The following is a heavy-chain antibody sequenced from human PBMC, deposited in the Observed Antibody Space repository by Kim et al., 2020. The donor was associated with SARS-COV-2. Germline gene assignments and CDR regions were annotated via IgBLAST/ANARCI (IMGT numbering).Heavy chain of an antibody. V-gene: IGHV4-59*01. Sequence: SETLSLTCTVSGGSISSYYWSWIRQPPGKGLEWIGYIYYSGSTKYNPSLKSRVTISVDTSKNQFSLKLSSVTAADTAVYYCARRRGGTYYFDYWGQGTL. CDR1: GGSISSYY. D-gene: IGHD2-15*01. CDR3: ARRRGGTYYFDY. J-gene: IGHJ4*02. CDR2: IYYSGST.